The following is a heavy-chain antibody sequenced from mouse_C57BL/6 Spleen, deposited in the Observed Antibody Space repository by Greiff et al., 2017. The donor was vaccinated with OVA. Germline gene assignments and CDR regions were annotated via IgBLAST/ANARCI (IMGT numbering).Heavy chain of an antibody. CDR2: IRSKSNNYAT. V-gene: IGHV10-1*01. J-gene: IGHJ2*01. D-gene: IGHD3-3*01. Sequence: EVQLVESGGGLVQPKGSLKLSCAASGFSFNTYAMNWVRQAPGKGLEWVARIRSKSNNYATYYADSVKDRFTISRDDSESMLYLQMNNLKTEDTAMYYCVRQGRGAGGFDYWGQGTTLTVSS. CDR3: VRQGRGAGGFDY. CDR1: GFSFNTYA.